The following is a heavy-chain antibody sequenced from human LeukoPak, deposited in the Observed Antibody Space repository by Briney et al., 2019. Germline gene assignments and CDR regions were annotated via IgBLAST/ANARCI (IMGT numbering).Heavy chain of an antibody. CDR2: ISGSGGST. V-gene: IGHV3-23*01. D-gene: IGHD5-12*01. CDR1: GFTFSSYA. Sequence: GGSLRLSCAASGFTFSSYAMSWVRQAPGKGLEWVSAISGSGGSTYYADSVKGRFTISRDNSKNTLYLQMNSLRAEDTAVYYCAKVSDSGYDVPLFGDHWGQGTLVTVSS. J-gene: IGHJ4*02. CDR3: AKVSDSGYDVPLFGDH.